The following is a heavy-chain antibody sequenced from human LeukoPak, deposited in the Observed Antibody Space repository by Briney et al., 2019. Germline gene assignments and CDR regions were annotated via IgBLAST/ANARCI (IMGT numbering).Heavy chain of an antibody. CDR1: GYTFTSYY. Sequence: ASVKGSCKASGYTFTSYYMHWVRQAPGQGLERMGIINPSGGSTSYAKKFQGRVTMTRDTSTSTVYMELSSLRSEDTAVYYCARAYYDSSGYDEGVWFDPWGQGTLVTVSS. V-gene: IGHV1-46*03. J-gene: IGHJ5*02. D-gene: IGHD3-22*01. CDR3: ARAYYDSSGYDEGVWFDP. CDR2: INPSGGST.